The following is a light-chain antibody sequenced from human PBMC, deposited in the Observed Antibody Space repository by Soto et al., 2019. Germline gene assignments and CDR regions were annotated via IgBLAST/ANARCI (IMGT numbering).Light chain of an antibody. CDR1: QSISTY. J-gene: IGKJ5*01. V-gene: IGKV1-39*01. CDR2: AAS. Sequence: DIQMTQSPSSLSASVGDRVTITCRAIQSISTYLNWYQQKRGKAPKLLIYAASNLDTAVPSRFSGSGSGTDFTLTISSLQPEDFATYFCQQSYSIPLGFGQGTRLEIK. CDR3: QQSYSIPLG.